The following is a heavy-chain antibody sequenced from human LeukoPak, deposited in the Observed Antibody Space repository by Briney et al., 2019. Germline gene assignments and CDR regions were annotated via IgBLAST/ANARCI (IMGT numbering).Heavy chain of an antibody. CDR2: ISFDGTDA. V-gene: IGHV3-30*04. Sequence: GTSLRLSCAASGFTFSSYAIHWVRQAPGKGLEWVAVISFDGTDAFYADSVKGRFTISRDNSKNTLYLQMNSLRAEDTAVYYCARGGALRPDHWGQGTLVTVSS. J-gene: IGHJ4*02. D-gene: IGHD6-6*01. CDR3: ARGGALRPDH. CDR1: GFTFSSYA.